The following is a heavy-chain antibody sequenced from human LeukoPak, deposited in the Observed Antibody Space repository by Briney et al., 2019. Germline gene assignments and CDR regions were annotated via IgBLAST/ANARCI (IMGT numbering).Heavy chain of an antibody. Sequence: PSETLSLTCTVSGYSISSGYYWGWIRRPPGKGLEWIGNIYHSGNTYYNPSLKSRVTISVDKSKNQFSLKLSSVTAADTAVYYCARDGYCSSTSCSATDAFGIWGQGTMVTVSS. CDR2: IYHSGNT. V-gene: IGHV4-38-2*02. J-gene: IGHJ3*02. D-gene: IGHD2-2*03. CDR1: GYSISSGYY. CDR3: ARDGYCSSTSCSATDAFGI.